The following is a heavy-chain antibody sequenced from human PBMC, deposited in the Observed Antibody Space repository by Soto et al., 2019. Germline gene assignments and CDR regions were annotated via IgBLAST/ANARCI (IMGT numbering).Heavy chain of an antibody. CDR2: ISSSSSTI. CDR3: ARDQVSFLYSGYDLSQ. V-gene: IGHV3-48*01. Sequence: GGSLRLSCAASGFTFSSYSMNWVRQAPGKGLEWVSYISSSSSTIYYADSVKGRFTISRDNAKNSLYLQMNSLRAEDTAVYYCARDQVSFLYSGYDLSQWGQGTLVTVSS. CDR1: GFTFSSYS. D-gene: IGHD5-12*01. J-gene: IGHJ4*02.